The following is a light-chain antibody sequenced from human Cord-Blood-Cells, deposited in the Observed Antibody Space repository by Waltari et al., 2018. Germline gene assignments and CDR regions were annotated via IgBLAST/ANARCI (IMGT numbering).Light chain of an antibody. J-gene: IGLJ3*02. CDR2: SNK. CDR1: SSNIGSNT. CDR3: AAWDDSLNGRV. Sequence: QSVLTQPPSASGTPGQRVTISCSGSSSNIGSNTVNWYQQLPGTAPKLLIYSNKQRPSGVPDLFSVSKSGTSASLAISGLQSEDEADYYCAAWDDSLNGRVFGGGTKLTVL. V-gene: IGLV1-44*01.